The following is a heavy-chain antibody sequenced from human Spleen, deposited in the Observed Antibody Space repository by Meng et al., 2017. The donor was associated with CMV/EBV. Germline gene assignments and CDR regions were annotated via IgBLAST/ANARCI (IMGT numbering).Heavy chain of an antibody. Sequence: GGSLRLSCAASGFTFSSYAMHWVRQAPGKGLEWVAVISYDGSNKYYVDSVKGRFTISRDNSKNTLYLQMDSLRAEDTAVYYCARDLLDERTTVTPFDAFDIWGQGTMVTVSS. CDR1: GFTFSSYA. D-gene: IGHD4-17*01. CDR3: ARDLLDERTTVTPFDAFDI. V-gene: IGHV3-30*04. CDR2: ISYDGSNK. J-gene: IGHJ3*02.